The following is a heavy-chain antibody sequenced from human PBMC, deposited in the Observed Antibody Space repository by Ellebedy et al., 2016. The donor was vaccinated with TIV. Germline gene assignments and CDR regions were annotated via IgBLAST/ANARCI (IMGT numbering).Heavy chain of an antibody. Sequence: ASVKVSCKASGYTFTGYYMHWVRQAPGQGLEWMGWINPNSGGTNYAQKFQGRVTMTRDTSISTAYMELSRLRSDDTAVYYCARDRRVIYYYYGMDVWGQGTTVTVSS. CDR2: INPNSGGT. CDR1: GYTFTGYY. V-gene: IGHV1-2*02. CDR3: ARDRRVIYYYYGMDV. D-gene: IGHD3-10*01. J-gene: IGHJ6*02.